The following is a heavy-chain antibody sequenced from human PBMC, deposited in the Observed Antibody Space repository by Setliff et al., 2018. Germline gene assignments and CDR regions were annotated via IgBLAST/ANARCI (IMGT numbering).Heavy chain of an antibody. V-gene: IGHV4-39*01. J-gene: IGHJ4*02. CDR1: GASTRGGSGGSFY. CDR3: ARTGTYRYFDF. D-gene: IGHD1-1*01. CDR2: VLYSGTT. Sequence: SETLSLTCTVSGASTRGGSGGSFYWAWIRQPPGKGLEWIGSVLYSGTTFYNPSLKSPVTISVDTSNNQFSLNLKSVTAADTAVYFCARTGTYRYFDFWGQGTQVTVSS.